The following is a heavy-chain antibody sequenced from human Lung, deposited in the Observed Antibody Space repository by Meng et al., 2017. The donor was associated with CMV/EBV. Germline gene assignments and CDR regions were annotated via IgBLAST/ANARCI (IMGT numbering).Heavy chain of an antibody. D-gene: IGHD3-9*01. V-gene: IGHV3-23*01. CDR3: AKDRRFGHDILTVLDY. CDR1: GFKFDSYA. Sequence: ESLKISXAASGFKFDSYAMSWVRQAPGKGLEWVAAIVGAGGKTHYADSVRGRFTISRDNFKNTLHLEMDSLRGEDTAVYYCAKDRRFGHDILTVLDYWGQGTLVTVSS. CDR2: IVGAGGKT. J-gene: IGHJ4*02.